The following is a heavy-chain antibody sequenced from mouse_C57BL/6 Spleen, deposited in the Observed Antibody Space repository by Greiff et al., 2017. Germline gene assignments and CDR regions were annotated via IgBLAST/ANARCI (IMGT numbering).Heavy chain of an antibody. J-gene: IGHJ1*03. D-gene: IGHD2-1*01. V-gene: IGHV1-55*01. Sequence: VQLQQPGAELVKPGASVKMSCKASGYTFTSYWITWVKQRPGQGLEWIGDIYPGSGSTNYNAKLQSKATLTVDTASSTAYMQLISLTSEDSAVYYCARSGGNYFYWYFDVWGTGTTVTVSS. CDR3: ARSGGNYFYWYFDV. CDR2: IYPGSGST. CDR1: GYTFTSYW.